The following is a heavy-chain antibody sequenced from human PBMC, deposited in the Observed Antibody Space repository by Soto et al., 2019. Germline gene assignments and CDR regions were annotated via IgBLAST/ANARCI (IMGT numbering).Heavy chain of an antibody. J-gene: IGHJ4*02. D-gene: IGHD3-10*01. CDR1: GYTFSSVG. Sequence: ASVKVSCKTSGYTFSSVGISWVREAPGQGLEWMGWISPHKGDTYYAQRLQGRVTMTTDTSTSTAYMELRSLRSDDTAVYFCARDLDGSGSYYTNYWGQGTLVTVSS. V-gene: IGHV1-18*01. CDR3: ARDLDGSGSYYTNY. CDR2: ISPHKGDT.